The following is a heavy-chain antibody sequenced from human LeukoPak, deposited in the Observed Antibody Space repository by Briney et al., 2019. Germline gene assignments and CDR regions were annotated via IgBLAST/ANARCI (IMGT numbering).Heavy chain of an antibody. Sequence: SETLSLTCTVSGGSISGYYWTWIRQPPGKGLEWIGYIYYSGSTNYNPSLKSRVTMSVDTSKNQFSLKLSSVTAADTAVYYCARHDPSGEAARLGYFDYWGQGTLVTVSS. V-gene: IGHV4-59*08. CDR2: IYYSGST. CDR3: ARHDPSGEAARLGYFDY. J-gene: IGHJ4*02. D-gene: IGHD6-6*01. CDR1: GGSISGYY.